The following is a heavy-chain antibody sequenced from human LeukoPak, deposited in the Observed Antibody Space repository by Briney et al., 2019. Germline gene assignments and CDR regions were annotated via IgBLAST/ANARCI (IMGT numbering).Heavy chain of an antibody. V-gene: IGHV3-11*06. CDR1: GFTFSGYY. D-gene: IGHD3-10*01. J-gene: IGHJ5*02. Sequence: GGSLRLSCAASGFTFSGYYMSWIRQAPGKGLEWVSYISSSSSYTNYADSVKGRFTISRDNAKNSLYLQMNSLRAEDTAVYYCARGGYYGSGSPPDWFDPWGQGTLVTVSS. CDR3: ARGGYYGSGSPPDWFDP. CDR2: ISSSSSYT.